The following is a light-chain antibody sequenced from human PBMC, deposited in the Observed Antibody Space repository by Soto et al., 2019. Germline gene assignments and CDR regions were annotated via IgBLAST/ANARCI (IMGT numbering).Light chain of an antibody. V-gene: IGKV4-1*01. Sequence: DIVMTQSPDSLAVSLGERATINCKSSQSVLYSSNNKNYLAWYQQKPGQPPKLLIYWASTPESGVPDRFSGSGSGPDFTLTISSLQAEDVAVYYCQQYYSTPMYTFGQGTKLEIK. CDR1: QSVLYSSNNKNY. CDR2: WAS. J-gene: IGKJ2*01. CDR3: QQYYSTPMYT.